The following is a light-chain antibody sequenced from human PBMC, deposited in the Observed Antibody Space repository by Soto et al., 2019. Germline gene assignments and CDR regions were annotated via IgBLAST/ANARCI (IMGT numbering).Light chain of an antibody. CDR1: QSISSY. CDR3: QQTYSFPPT. Sequence: DIQMTQSPSSLSASVGDRVTITCRASQSISSYLNWYQQKPGKAPELLIYVASTLQSGVPSRFSGSASGTDFTLAINSLQPGDFATYYCQQTYSFPPTFGQGTKVELK. J-gene: IGKJ1*01. CDR2: VAS. V-gene: IGKV1-39*01.